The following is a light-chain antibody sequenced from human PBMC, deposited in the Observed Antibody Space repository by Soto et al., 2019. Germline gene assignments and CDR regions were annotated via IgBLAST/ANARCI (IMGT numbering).Light chain of an antibody. CDR3: QSYDSSLSDVV. Sequence: QSVLTQPPSVSGAPGQRVTISCTGSSSNIGAGYDVHWYEHLPGTAPKLLIYQNNNRPSGVPDRFSGSKSGTSASLAITGLQAEDEADYYCQSYDSSLSDVVFGGGTKLTV. V-gene: IGLV1-40*01. CDR1: SSNIGAGYD. CDR2: QNN. J-gene: IGLJ2*01.